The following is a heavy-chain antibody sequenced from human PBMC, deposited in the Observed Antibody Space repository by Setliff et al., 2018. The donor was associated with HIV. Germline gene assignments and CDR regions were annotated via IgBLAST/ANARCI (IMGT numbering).Heavy chain of an antibody. CDR2: IIPIFGTA. CDR1: GGTFSSYA. Sequence: SVKVSCKASGGTFSSYAISWVRQAPGQGLEWMGGIIPIFGTANYAQKFQGRVTIAADESTSTAYMELSSLRSEDTAVYYCARLGAGGSGWYSGWFDPWGQGTLVTVSS. CDR3: ARLGAGGSGWYSGWFDP. D-gene: IGHD6-19*01. V-gene: IGHV1-69*13. J-gene: IGHJ5*02.